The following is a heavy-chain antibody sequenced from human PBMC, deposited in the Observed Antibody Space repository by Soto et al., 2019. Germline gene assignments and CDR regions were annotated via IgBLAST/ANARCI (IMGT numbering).Heavy chain of an antibody. CDR1: GGIFNPYA. CDR3: ARERDSYSSGNYNNRVDF. Sequence: QVQLVQSGAEVKKPGSSVKVSCKASGGIFNPYAISWLRQAPGQGLEWMGGIIPLFGTPTYAPRFQGRVTIIADESTSTAWMELRRLRSEDTAVYYCARERDSYSSGNYNNRVDFWGQGTLVTVSS. D-gene: IGHD3-10*01. J-gene: IGHJ4*02. CDR2: IIPLFGTP. V-gene: IGHV1-69*01.